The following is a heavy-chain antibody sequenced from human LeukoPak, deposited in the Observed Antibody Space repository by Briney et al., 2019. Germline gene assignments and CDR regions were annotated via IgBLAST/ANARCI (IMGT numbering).Heavy chain of an antibody. Sequence: GGTLRLSCAASGFTFSSYGMSWVRQAPGKGLEWVSTISGSGGSTYYADSVKGRFTISRDNSKNTLYLQMNTLRAEDTAVYYCAKASRFGYSYGPREYFYYMDVWGKGTTVTISS. J-gene: IGHJ6*03. CDR2: ISGSGGST. V-gene: IGHV3-23*01. CDR3: AKASRFGYSYGPREYFYYMDV. D-gene: IGHD5-18*01. CDR1: GFTFSSYG.